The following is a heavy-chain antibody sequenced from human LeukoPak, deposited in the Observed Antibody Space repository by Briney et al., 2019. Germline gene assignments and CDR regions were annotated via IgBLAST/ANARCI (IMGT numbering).Heavy chain of an antibody. CDR3: ARGGGYDFWSGYSPYYFDY. J-gene: IGHJ4*02. CDR2: IKQDGSEK. Sequence: PGGSLRLSCAASGFTFSSYWMSWVRQAPGKGLEWVANIKQDGSEKYYVDSVKGRFTISRDNAKNSLYLQMNSLRAEDTAVYYCARGGGYDFWSGYSPYYFDYWGQGTLVTVSS. CDR1: GFTFSSYW. V-gene: IGHV3-7*01. D-gene: IGHD3-3*01.